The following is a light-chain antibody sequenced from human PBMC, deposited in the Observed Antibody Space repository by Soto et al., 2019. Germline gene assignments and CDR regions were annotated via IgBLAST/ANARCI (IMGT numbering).Light chain of an antibody. CDR2: EVS. J-gene: IGLJ1*01. CDR1: STDFVGYNR. V-gene: IGLV2-18*02. CDR3: TSYTRSALYV. Sequence: QSALTQPPSVSGSPGQSVTISCTGTSTDFVGYNRVSWYQQPPGTAPKLMIYEVSKRPSGVPDRFSGSKSGNTASLTISGLQAADEADYYCTSYTRSALYVFGTGTKLTVL.